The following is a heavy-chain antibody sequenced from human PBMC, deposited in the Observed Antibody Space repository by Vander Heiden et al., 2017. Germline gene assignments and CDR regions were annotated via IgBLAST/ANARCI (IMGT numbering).Heavy chain of an antibody. Sequence: QLQLQELDPGLVKPSETLSLTRNVPGDSISRTIYYRGWIRQPPGTVLEWVGAIYYSGRTYSNPSLNSRVTISVDTSKNQFSLKLSSVTAADTAVYYCASQRGGYCSGGSCSSLYYYYYGMDVWGQGTTVTVSS. D-gene: IGHD2-15*01. CDR1: GDSISRTIYY. CDR3: ASQRGGYCSGGSCSSLYYYYYGMDV. CDR2: IYYSGRT. V-gene: IGHV4-39*01. J-gene: IGHJ6*02.